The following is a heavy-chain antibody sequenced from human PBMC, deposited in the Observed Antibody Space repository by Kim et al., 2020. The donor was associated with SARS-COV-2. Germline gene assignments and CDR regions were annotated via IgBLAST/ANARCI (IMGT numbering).Heavy chain of an antibody. J-gene: IGHJ6*02. CDR2: INHSGST. D-gene: IGHD3-10*01. CDR1: GGSFSGYY. V-gene: IGHV4-34*01. CDR3: ARAASSYYYGSGSYYKPEGYGMDV. Sequence: SETLSLTCAVYGGSFSGYYWSWIRQPPGKGLEWIGEINHSGSTNYNPSLKSRVTISVDTSKNQFSLKLSSVTAADTAVYYCARAASSYYYGSGSYYKPEGYGMDVWGQGTTVTVSS.